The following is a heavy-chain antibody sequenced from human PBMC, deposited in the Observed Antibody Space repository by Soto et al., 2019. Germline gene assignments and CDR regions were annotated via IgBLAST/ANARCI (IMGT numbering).Heavy chain of an antibody. CDR2: ISAYNGNT. D-gene: IGHD3-3*01. Sequence: GASVKVSCKASGYTFTSYGISWVRQAPGQGLEWMGWISAYNGNTNYAQKLQGRVTMTTDTSTSTAYMELRSLRSDDTAVYYCAREPDPLRFLEWLPEPYGMDVWGQGTTVTVSS. CDR3: AREPDPLRFLEWLPEPYGMDV. J-gene: IGHJ6*02. CDR1: GYTFTSYG. V-gene: IGHV1-18*01.